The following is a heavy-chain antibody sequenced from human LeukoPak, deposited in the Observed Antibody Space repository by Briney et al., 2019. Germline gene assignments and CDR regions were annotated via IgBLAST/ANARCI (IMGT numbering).Heavy chain of an antibody. CDR2: ISSSSSYT. D-gene: IGHD2-2*01. CDR1: GFTFSDYY. Sequence: PGGPLRLSCVAPGFTFSDYYMSWIRHAPGEGVEGFLYISSSSSYTNYADSVKGRFTISRDNAKNSLYLQMNSLRAEDTAVYYCARRCSSTSCPYWYFDLWGRGTLVTVSS. CDR3: ARRCSSTSCPYWYFDL. J-gene: IGHJ2*01. V-gene: IGHV3-11*06.